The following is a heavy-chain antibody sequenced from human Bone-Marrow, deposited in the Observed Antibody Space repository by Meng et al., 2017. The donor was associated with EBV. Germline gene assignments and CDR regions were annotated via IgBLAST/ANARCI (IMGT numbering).Heavy chain of an antibody. V-gene: IGHV7-4-1*02. CDR3: TRGGDSYGYYDY. CDR2: INTITGNP. CDR1: GNTFDDYA. J-gene: IGHJ4*01. D-gene: IGHD3-22*01. Sequence: QVQLCQSWSELKKAGASGKVSCKASGNTFDDYAINWVRQVPGQGLEWMGWINTITGNPTYAQGFIGRFVFSLDTSVSTTFLQISSLKAEDTAVYYCTRGGDSYGYYDYWGQGTLVTVSS.